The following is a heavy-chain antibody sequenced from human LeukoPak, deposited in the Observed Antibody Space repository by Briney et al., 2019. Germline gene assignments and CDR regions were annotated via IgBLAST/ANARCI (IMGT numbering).Heavy chain of an antibody. D-gene: IGHD1-26*01. CDR3: TKAWAADY. Sequence: TGGSLRLSCAASGFTFSTHSMTWVRQAPGKGLEWVSAISDSGGKTYYADSVKCRFTISRDNSKNTLYLQMNSLRVEDTAVYYCTKAWAADYWGRGTLVTVSS. CDR1: GFTFSTHS. V-gene: IGHV3-23*01. J-gene: IGHJ4*02. CDR2: ISDSGGKT.